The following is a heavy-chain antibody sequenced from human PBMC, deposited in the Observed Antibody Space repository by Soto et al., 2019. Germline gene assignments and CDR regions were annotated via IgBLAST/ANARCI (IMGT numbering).Heavy chain of an antibody. CDR1: GGTLSSYA. V-gene: IGHV1-69*13. Sequence: GASVKVSCKASGGTLSSYAISWVRQAPGQRLEWMGGIIPIFGTANYAQKFQGRVTITADESTSTAYMELSSLRSEDTAVYYCARGFNSGSYRDYYYYGMDVWGQGTTVTVSS. CDR2: IIPIFGTA. D-gene: IGHD1-26*01. J-gene: IGHJ6*02. CDR3: ARGFNSGSYRDYYYYGMDV.